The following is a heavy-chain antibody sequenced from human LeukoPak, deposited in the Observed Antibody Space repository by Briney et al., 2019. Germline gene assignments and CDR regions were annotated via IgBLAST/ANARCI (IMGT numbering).Heavy chain of an antibody. V-gene: IGHV3-30*18. J-gene: IGHJ4*02. D-gene: IGHD2-15*01. CDR3: AKPGYCSGGSCYRWFDY. CDR1: GFTFSSYG. Sequence: GGSLRLSCAASGFTFSSYGMHWVRQAPGKGLEWVAVISYDGSNKYYADSVKGRFTISRDNSKNTLYLQMNSLRAEDTAVYYCAKPGYCSGGSCYRWFDYWGQGTLVTVSS. CDR2: ISYDGSNK.